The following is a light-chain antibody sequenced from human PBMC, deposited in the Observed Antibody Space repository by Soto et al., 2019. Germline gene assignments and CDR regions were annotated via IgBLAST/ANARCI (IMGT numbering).Light chain of an antibody. CDR3: QSYDSSRSGLV. J-gene: IGLJ3*02. CDR1: SSNIGAGYD. V-gene: IGLV1-40*01. CDR2: GNS. Sequence: QSVLTQPPSVSGAPGQRVTISCTGSSSNIGAGYDVHWYQQLPGTAPNLLIYGNSNRPSGVPDRVSGSKSGAAASLAITGLQAEDEADYYWQSYDSSRSGLVFGGGTKVTVL.